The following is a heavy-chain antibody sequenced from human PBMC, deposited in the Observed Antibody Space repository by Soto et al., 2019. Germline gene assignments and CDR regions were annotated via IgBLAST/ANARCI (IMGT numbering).Heavy chain of an antibody. D-gene: IGHD3-22*01. Sequence: GASVKVSCKASGYTFTSYGISWVRQAPGQGLEWMGWISAYNGNTNYAQKLQGRVTMTTDTSTSTAYMELRSLRSDDTAVYYCAKFSYDSSGALAFDIWGQGTMVTVSS. CDR2: ISAYNGNT. V-gene: IGHV1-18*01. J-gene: IGHJ3*02. CDR1: GYTFTSYG. CDR3: AKFSYDSSGALAFDI.